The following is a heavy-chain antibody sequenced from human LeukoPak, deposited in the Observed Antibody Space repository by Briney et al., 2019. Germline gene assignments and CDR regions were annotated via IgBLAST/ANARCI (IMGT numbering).Heavy chain of an antibody. Sequence: SETLSLTCTVSGGSISSSSYYWGWIRQPPGKGLEWIGSIYYNGSTYYNPSLKSRVIISVDTSKNQFSLKLSSVTAADTAVYYCARRSGYCSSTSCPYFDYWGQGTLVTVSS. J-gene: IGHJ4*02. CDR1: GGSISSSSYY. V-gene: IGHV4-39*01. CDR2: IYYNGST. CDR3: ARRSGYCSSTSCPYFDY. D-gene: IGHD2-2*03.